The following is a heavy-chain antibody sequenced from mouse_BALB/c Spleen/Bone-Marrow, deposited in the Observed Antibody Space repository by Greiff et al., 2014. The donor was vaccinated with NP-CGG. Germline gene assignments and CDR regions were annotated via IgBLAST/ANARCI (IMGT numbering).Heavy chain of an antibody. Sequence: VQGVESGPGLVQPSQSLSITCTVSGFSLTSYGVHWVRQSPGKGLEWLGVIWSGGTTDYNAPFISRLSISKDNSKSQVFFKMNSLQANDTAIYYCAGNPIRRNAMDYWGQGTSVTVSS. CDR3: AGNPIRRNAMDY. D-gene: IGHD2-12*01. J-gene: IGHJ4*01. CDR2: IWSGGTT. V-gene: IGHV2-2*02. CDR1: GFSLTSYG.